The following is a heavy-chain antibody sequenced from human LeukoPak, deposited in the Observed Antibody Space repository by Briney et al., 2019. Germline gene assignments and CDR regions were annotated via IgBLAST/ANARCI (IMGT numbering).Heavy chain of an antibody. D-gene: IGHD3-10*01. CDR3: ARTYYYGSGSAYYGMDV. CDR2: MNPNSGNT. Sequence: ASVKVSCKASGYTFTSYDINWVRQATGQGLEWMGWMNPNSGNTGYAQKFQGRVTITADKSTSTAYMELSSLRSEDTAVYYCARTYYYGSGSAYYGMDVWGQGTTVTVSS. V-gene: IGHV1-8*01. J-gene: IGHJ6*02. CDR1: GYTFTSYD.